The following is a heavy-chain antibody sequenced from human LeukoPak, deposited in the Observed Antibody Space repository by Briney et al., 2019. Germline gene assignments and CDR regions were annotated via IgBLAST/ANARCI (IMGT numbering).Heavy chain of an antibody. Sequence: PGGSLRLSCAASGFPVSSNYMSWVRQAPGKGLEWVSVIYSGGSTYYADSVKGRFTISRDNSKNTLYLQMNSLRAEDTAVYYCARDGGSSSWYFDYWGQGTLVTASS. CDR3: ARDGGSSSWYFDY. V-gene: IGHV3-53*01. J-gene: IGHJ4*02. D-gene: IGHD6-13*01. CDR1: GFPVSSNY. CDR2: IYSGGST.